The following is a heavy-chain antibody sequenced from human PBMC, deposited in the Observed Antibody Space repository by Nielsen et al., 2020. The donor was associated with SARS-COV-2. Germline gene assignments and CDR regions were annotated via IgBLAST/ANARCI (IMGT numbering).Heavy chain of an antibody. CDR1: GYTFTSYA. CDR3: ARVRYSRDAFDI. V-gene: IGHV1-3*01. D-gene: IGHD3-16*02. Sequence: ASVKVSCKASGYTFTSYAMHWVRQAAGQRLEWMGWINAGNGNTKYSQKFQGRVTITRDTSASTAYMELSSLRSEDTAVYYCARVRYSRDAFDIWGQGTMVTVSS. J-gene: IGHJ3*02. CDR2: INAGNGNT.